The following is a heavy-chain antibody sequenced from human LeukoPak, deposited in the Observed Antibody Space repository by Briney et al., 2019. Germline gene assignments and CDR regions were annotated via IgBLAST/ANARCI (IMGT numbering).Heavy chain of an antibody. J-gene: IGHJ1*01. CDR2: ISSSSTI. V-gene: IGHV3-48*04. D-gene: IGHD3-22*01. Sequence: PGGSLRLSCAASGFTFSSYSMNWVRQAPGKGLEWVSYISSSSTIYYADSVKGRFTISRDNAKNTLYLQMNSLRAEDTAVYYCARTYYYDSSGYSQHWGQGTLVTVSS. CDR1: GFTFSSYS. CDR3: ARTYYYDSSGYSQH.